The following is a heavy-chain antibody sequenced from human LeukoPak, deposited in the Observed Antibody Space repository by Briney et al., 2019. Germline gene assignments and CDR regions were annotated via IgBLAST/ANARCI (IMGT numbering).Heavy chain of an antibody. CDR2: ISGSGGST. D-gene: IGHD5-18*01. J-gene: IGHJ4*02. Sequence: PGGSLRLSCAASGFTFSSYAMSWVHQAPGKGLEWVSAISGSGGSTYYADSVKGRFTISRDNSKNTLYLQMNSLRAEDTAVYYCANIGATAMVWPDYWGQGTLVTVSS. CDR1: GFTFSSYA. V-gene: IGHV3-23*01. CDR3: ANIGATAMVWPDY.